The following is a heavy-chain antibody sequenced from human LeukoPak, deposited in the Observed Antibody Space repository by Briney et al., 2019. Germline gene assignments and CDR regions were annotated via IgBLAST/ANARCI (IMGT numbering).Heavy chain of an antibody. Sequence: GASVKVSCXASGGTFSSYAISWVRQAPGQGLEWMGGIIPIFGTANYAQKFQGRVTITADESTSTAYMELSSLRSEDTAVYYCARGDHDYGDYVGSHWGQRTLVTVSS. CDR2: IIPIFGTA. V-gene: IGHV1-69*13. CDR3: ARGDHDYGDYVGSH. CDR1: GGTFSSYA. J-gene: IGHJ4*02. D-gene: IGHD4-17*01.